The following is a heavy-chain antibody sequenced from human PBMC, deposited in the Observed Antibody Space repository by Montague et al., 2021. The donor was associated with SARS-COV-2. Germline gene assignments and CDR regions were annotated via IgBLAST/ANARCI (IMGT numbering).Heavy chain of an antibody. V-gene: IGHV3-13*04. CDR3: ARETTVQYYYAMDV. J-gene: IGHJ6*02. Sequence: SLRLSCAASGFSFSNYDMYWVRQATGKGLEWVSGIDTAGHTYYPGSVKGRFTISRENANNSLYLQMNSLRDGVTAVYYCARETTVQYYYAMDVWGQGTTVTVSS. CDR2: IDTAGHT. CDR1: GFSFSNYD. D-gene: IGHD3-16*01.